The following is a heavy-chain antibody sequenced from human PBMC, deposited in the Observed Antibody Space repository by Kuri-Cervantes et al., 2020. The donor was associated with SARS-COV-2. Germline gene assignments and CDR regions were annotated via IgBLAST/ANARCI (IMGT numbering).Heavy chain of an antibody. CDR3: AGWRNFDYGDYANYYYYGMDV. CDR1: GFTFSSYS. CDR2: ISSSSTI. J-gene: IGHJ6*02. Sequence: GGSLRLSCAASGFTFSSYSMNWVRQAPGKGLEWVSYISSSSTIYYADSVKGRFTISRDNAKNSLYLQMNSLRDEDTAVYYCAGWRNFDYGDYANYYYYGMDVWGQGTTVTVSS. D-gene: IGHD4-17*01. V-gene: IGHV3-48*02.